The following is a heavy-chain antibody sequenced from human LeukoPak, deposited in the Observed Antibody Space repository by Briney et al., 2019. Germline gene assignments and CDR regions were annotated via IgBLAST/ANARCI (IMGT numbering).Heavy chain of an antibody. CDR3: ARDRGGASMDV. Sequence: SETLSLTCTVSGYSISSGYYWGWIRQPPGKGLEWIGSIYHSGSTYYNPSLKSRVTISVDTSKNQFSLKLSSVTAADTAVYYCARDRGGASMDVWGKGTSVTV. CDR2: IYHSGST. CDR1: GYSISSGYY. V-gene: IGHV4-38-2*02. D-gene: IGHD3-10*01. J-gene: IGHJ6*03.